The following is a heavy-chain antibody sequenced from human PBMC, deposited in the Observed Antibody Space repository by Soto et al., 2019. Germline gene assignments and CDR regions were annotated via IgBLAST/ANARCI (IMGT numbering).Heavy chain of an antibody. CDR3: ARGVYSSSLGGMDV. J-gene: IGHJ6*02. CDR1: GFTFSSYS. V-gene: IGHV3-48*02. Sequence: EVQLVESGGGLVQPGGSLRLSCAASGFTFSSYSMNWVRQAPGKGLEWVSYISSSSSTIYYADSVKGRFTISRDNAKNSLYLQMNSLRDEDTAVYYCARGVYSSSLGGMDVWGRGTTVTVSS. D-gene: IGHD6-13*01. CDR2: ISSSSSTI.